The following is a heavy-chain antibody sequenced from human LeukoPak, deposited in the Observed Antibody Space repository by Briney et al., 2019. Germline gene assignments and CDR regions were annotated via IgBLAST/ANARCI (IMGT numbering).Heavy chain of an antibody. CDR1: GGSFSGYY. V-gene: IGHV4-34*01. J-gene: IGHJ4*02. CDR2: INHSGST. Sequence: SETLSLTCAVYGGSFSGYYWSWIRQPPGKGLEWIGEINHSGSTNYNPSLKSRVTISVDTSKNQFPLKLSSVTAADTAVYYCASMRKGVVPAAADYWGQGTLVTVSS. D-gene: IGHD2-2*01. CDR3: ASMRKGVVPAAADY.